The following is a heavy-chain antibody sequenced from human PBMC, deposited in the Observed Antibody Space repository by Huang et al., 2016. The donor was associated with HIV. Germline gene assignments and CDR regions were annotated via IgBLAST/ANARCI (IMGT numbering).Heavy chain of an antibody. CDR2: INHSRST. J-gene: IGHJ4*02. Sequence: QVRLHQWGAGLLKPSETLSLTCAVYGGSFSGYYWTWIRQSPRKGLEWIGEINHSRSTNYNPSLKSRVSMSVDTSKNQFSVKLSSVTAADTAIYYCARGRGRSGYQLQFWGQGTLVSVSS. CDR3: ARGRGRSGYQLQF. CDR1: GGSFSGYY. D-gene: IGHD3-3*01. V-gene: IGHV4-34*01.